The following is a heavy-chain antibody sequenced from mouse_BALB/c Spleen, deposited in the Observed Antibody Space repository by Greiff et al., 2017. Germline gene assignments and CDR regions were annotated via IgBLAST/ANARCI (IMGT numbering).Heavy chain of an antibody. CDR1: GYTFTSYW. Sequence: VQLQQSGTVLARPGASVKMSCKASGYTFTSYWMHWVKQRPGQGLEWIGAIYPGNSDTSYNQKFKGKAKLTAVTSTSTAYMGLSSLTNEDSAVYYCTPYGYDAWFAYWGQGTLVTVSA. CDR3: TPYGYDAWFAY. V-gene: IGHV1-5*01. D-gene: IGHD2-2*01. J-gene: IGHJ3*01. CDR2: IYPGNSDT.